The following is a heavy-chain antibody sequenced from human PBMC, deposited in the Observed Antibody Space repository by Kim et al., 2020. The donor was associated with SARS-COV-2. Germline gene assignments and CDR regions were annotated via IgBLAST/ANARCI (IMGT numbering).Heavy chain of an antibody. Sequence: SETLSLTCTVSGGSISSGGYYWSWIRQHPGKGLEWIGYIYYSGSTYYNPSLKSRVTISVDTSKNQFSLKLSSVTAADTAVYYCARGGITGTDCWFDPWGQGTLVTVSS. D-gene: IGHD1-20*01. CDR3: ARGGITGTDCWFDP. CDR1: GGSISSGGYY. V-gene: IGHV4-31*03. CDR2: IYYSGST. J-gene: IGHJ5*02.